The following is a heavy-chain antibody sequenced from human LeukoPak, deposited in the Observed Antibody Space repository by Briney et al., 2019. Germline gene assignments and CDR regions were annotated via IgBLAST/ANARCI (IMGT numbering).Heavy chain of an antibody. CDR1: GYTFTNYA. CDR3: AREGRSGSSWYLAN. V-gene: IGHV7-4-1*02. CDR2: INTNTGNP. Sequence: ASVKVSCKASGYTFTNYAANWVRQAPGQGLEWMGWINTNTGNPTYAQGFTGRFVFSLDTSVGTAYLQISSLKAEDTAVYYCAREGRSGSSWYLANWGQGVLVTVSS. D-gene: IGHD6-13*01. J-gene: IGHJ4*02.